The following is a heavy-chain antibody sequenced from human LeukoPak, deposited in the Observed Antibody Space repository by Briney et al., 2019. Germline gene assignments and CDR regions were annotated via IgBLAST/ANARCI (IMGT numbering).Heavy chain of an antibody. V-gene: IGHV3-43*02. CDR1: GFTFDDYG. Sequence: GGSLRLSCAASGFTFDDYGMSWVRQAPGKGLEWVSLISGDGGSTYYADSVKGRFTISRDNSKNSLYLQMNSLRTEDTALYYCAKDNYYDSSGPQGDWGQGTLVTVSS. CDR3: AKDNYYDSSGPQGD. CDR2: ISGDGGST. J-gene: IGHJ4*02. D-gene: IGHD3-22*01.